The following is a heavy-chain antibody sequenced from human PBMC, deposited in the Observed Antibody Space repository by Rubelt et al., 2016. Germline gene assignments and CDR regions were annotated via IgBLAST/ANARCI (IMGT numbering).Heavy chain of an antibody. Sequence: QVQLQESGPGLVKPSGTLSLTCAVSGGSISSSNWWSWVRQPPGKGLEWIGEIYHSGGPNTTRSPKSGSPYSVDKSRDRVCLKLGSVTAADAAVYYCARDLQWGFDLWGRGTLVTVSS. CDR2: IYHSGGP. D-gene: IGHD1-26*01. CDR1: GGSISSSNW. CDR3: ARDLQWGFDL. J-gene: IGHJ2*01. V-gene: IGHV4-4*02.